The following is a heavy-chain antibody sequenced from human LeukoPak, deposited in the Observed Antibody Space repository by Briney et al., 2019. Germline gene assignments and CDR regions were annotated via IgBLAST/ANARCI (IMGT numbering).Heavy chain of an antibody. V-gene: IGHV3-21*01. D-gene: IGHD4-17*01. CDR1: GFTLSSYS. CDR2: ISSSSSYI. CDR3: ARPARGDYVENWFDP. Sequence: GGSLRLSCAASGFTLSSYSMNWVRQAPGKGLEWVSSISSSSSYIYYADSVKGRFTISRDNAKNSLYLQMNSLRAEDTAVYYCARPARGDYVENWFDPWGQGTLVTVSS. J-gene: IGHJ5*02.